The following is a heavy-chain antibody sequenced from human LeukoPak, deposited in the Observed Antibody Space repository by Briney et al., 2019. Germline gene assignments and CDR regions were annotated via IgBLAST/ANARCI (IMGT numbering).Heavy chain of an antibody. CDR1: GGSFSGYY. Sequence: SETLSLTCAVYGGSFSGYYWSWIRQPPGKGLEWIGEINHSGSTNYNPSLKSRVTISVDTSKNQFSLKLSSVTAADTAVYYCAGAGMTTVPGYWGQGTLVTVSS. J-gene: IGHJ4*02. D-gene: IGHD4-4*01. CDR2: INHSGST. CDR3: AGAGMTTVPGY. V-gene: IGHV4-34*01.